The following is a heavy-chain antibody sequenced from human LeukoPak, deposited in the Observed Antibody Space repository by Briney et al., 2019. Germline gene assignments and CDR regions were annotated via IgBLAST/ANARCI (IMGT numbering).Heavy chain of an antibody. CDR1: GYTFTGYY. CDR2: INPNSGGT. Sequence: ASVKVSCKASGYTFTGYYMHWVRQAPGQGLEWMGWINPNSGGTNYAQKFQGWVTMTRDTSISTAYMELSRLRSDDTAVYYCATSGHCSSTSCYKDAFDIWGQGTMVTVSS. J-gene: IGHJ3*02. V-gene: IGHV1-2*04. D-gene: IGHD2-2*02. CDR3: ATSGHCSSTSCYKDAFDI.